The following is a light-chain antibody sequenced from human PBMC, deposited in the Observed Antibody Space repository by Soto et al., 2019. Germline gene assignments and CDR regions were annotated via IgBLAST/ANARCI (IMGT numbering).Light chain of an antibody. CDR3: QQYNNRPPA. CDR2: DAS. Sequence: EIVMTQSPATLSVSPGERATLSCRASQSVSSDLAWYQKKPGQAPRLLIHDASTRGTGIPARFSGSGSGTEFTLTISSLQSEDFAVYYCQQYNNRPPAFGRGTKVEIK. J-gene: IGKJ4*01. CDR1: QSVSSD. V-gene: IGKV3-15*01.